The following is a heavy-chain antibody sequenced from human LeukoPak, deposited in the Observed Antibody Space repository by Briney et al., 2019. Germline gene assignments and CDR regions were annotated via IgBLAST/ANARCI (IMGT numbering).Heavy chain of an antibody. CDR2: IIPIFGTA. CDR3: ASEYGSGRYFDY. Sequence: ASVKVSCKASGGTFSSYAISWVRQAPGQGLEWMGGIIPIFGTANYAQKFQGRVTITADESTSTAYMELSSLRSEDTAVYYCASEYGSGRYFDYWGQGTLVTVST. J-gene: IGHJ4*02. CDR1: GGTFSSYA. V-gene: IGHV1-69*13. D-gene: IGHD3-10*01.